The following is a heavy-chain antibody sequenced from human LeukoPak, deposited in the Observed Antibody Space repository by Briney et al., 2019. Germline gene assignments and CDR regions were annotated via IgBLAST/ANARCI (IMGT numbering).Heavy chain of an antibody. V-gene: IGHV4-34*01. CDR2: INHSGST. CDR3: ARAPGDGSSTVSWFDP. D-gene: IGHD6-6*01. CDR1: GGSFSGYY. J-gene: IGHJ5*02. Sequence: SETLSLTCAVYGGSFSGYYWSWIRQPPGKGLEWIGEINHSGSTNYNPSLESRVTISVDTSKNQFSLKLSSVTAADAAVYYCARAPGDGSSTVSWFDPWGQGTLVTVSS.